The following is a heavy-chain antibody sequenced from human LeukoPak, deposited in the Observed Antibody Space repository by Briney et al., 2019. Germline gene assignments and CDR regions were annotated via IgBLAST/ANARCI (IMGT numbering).Heavy chain of an antibody. CDR2: INSDGSST. Sequence: SGGSLRLSCAASGFSLSTFWMHWVRQAPGKGLVWVSRINSDGSSTSYADSVKGRFTISRDNAKNTLYLQMSSLRAEDTAVYYCARGYSGTYRFGYWGQGTLVTVSS. V-gene: IGHV3-74*01. CDR3: ARGYSGTYRFGY. J-gene: IGHJ4*02. CDR1: GFSLSTFW. D-gene: IGHD1-26*01.